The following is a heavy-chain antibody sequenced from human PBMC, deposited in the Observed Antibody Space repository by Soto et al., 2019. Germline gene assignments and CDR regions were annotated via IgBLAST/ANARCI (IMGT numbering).Heavy chain of an antibody. Sequence: PSETLSLTCTVSGGSVSSGSYYWSWIRQPPGKGLEWIGYIYYSGSTNYNPSLKSRVTISVDTSKNQFSLKLSSVTAADTAVYYCARILNWFDPWGQGTLVTSPQ. J-gene: IGHJ5*02. CDR2: IYYSGST. D-gene: IGHD1-26*01. V-gene: IGHV4-61*01. CDR1: GGSVSSGSYY. CDR3: ARILNWFDP.